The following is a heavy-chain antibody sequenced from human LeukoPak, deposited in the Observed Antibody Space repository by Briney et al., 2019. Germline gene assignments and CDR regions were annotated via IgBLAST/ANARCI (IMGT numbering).Heavy chain of an antibody. J-gene: IGHJ6*03. Sequence: PSETLSLTCAVYGGSFNNYYLSWIRQPPGTGLEWMGEINHTGSTKYKPYLKSRVTTALASSKNQFYLKLTSMTTADTAVSYCSRGTGFGVVFNYYQYYMDVWGKGSTVT. CDR1: GGSFNNYY. CDR3: SRGTGFGVVFNYYQYYMDV. V-gene: IGHV4-34*01. CDR2: INHTGST. D-gene: IGHD3-3*01.